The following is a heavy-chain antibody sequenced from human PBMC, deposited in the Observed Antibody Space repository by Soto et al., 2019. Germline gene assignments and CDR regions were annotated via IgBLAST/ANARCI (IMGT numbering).Heavy chain of an antibody. Sequence: PGESLKISCKGSGYSFTSYWIGWVRQMPGKGLEWMGIIYPGDSDTRYSPSFQGQVNISADKTISTANLKWSSLMASDIAMYYCATMCRDFWSGYSTTYYYYGMDVWGQGTTVTVSS. CDR1: GYSFTSYW. D-gene: IGHD3-3*01. V-gene: IGHV5-51*01. J-gene: IGHJ6*02. CDR2: IYPGDSDT. CDR3: ATMCRDFWSGYSTTYYYYGMDV.